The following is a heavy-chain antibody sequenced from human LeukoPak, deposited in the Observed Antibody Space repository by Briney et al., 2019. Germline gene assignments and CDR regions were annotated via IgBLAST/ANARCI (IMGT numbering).Heavy chain of an antibody. CDR2: INHSGST. D-gene: IGHD2-21*02. V-gene: IGHV4-34*01. J-gene: IGHJ3*02. CDR1: GGSFSGYY. CDR3: ARGRGYMYCGGDCVAFDI. Sequence: PSETPSLTCAVYGGSFSGYYRSWIRQPPGKGLEWIGEINHSGSTNYNPSLKSRVTISVDTSKNQFSLKLSSVTAADTAVYYCARGRGYMYCGGDCVAFDIWGQGTMVTVSS.